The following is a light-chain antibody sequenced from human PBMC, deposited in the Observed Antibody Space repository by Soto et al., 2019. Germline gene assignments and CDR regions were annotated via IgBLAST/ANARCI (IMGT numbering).Light chain of an antibody. CDR3: QQRSDWRYT. V-gene: IGKV3-11*01. Sequence: EIVLTQSPATLSXSPGESATLSCRASQSVGTYLAWYQQKPGQTPRLVIYTASNRATGIPARFSGSGSGTDFTLTISSLEPEDFAVYYCQQRSDWRYTFGQGTKLDIK. CDR1: QSVGTY. CDR2: TAS. J-gene: IGKJ2*01.